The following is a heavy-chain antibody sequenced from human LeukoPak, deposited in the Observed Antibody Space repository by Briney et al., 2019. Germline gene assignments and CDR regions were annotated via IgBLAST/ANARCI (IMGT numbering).Heavy chain of an antibody. J-gene: IGHJ4*02. CDR3: ARRYCSSTSCTLDH. CDR1: GFTVSSYE. CDR2: ISSSGNTM. Sequence: GGSLGLSCAASGFTVSSYEMNWVRQAPGKGLEWVSYISSSGNTMYYADSVKGRFSISRDNAKNSLYLQMNSLRAEDTAVYYCARRYCSSTSCTLDHWGQGTLVTVSS. D-gene: IGHD2-2*01. V-gene: IGHV3-48*03.